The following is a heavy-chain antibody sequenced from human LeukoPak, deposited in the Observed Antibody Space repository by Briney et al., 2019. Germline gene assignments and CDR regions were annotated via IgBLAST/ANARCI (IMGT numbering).Heavy chain of an antibody. J-gene: IGHJ5*02. V-gene: IGHV4-61*05. CDR3: ARVGSLSRGRNWVDP. Sequence: RPSETLSLTCTVSGGSISSSGYYWGWIRQPPGKGLEWIGRIDTSGSTNYNPSLKSRVTMSVDTSKNQFSLKLSSVTAADTAVYYCARVGSLSRGRNWVDPWGQGTLVTVSS. CDR2: IDTSGST. CDR1: GGSISSSGYY. D-gene: IGHD6-13*01.